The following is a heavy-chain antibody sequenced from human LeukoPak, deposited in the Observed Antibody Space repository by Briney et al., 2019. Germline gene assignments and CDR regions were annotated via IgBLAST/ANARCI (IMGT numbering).Heavy chain of an antibody. V-gene: IGHV3-49*04. J-gene: IGHJ4*02. Sequence: GGSLRLSCAASGFTFSSYAMSWVRQAPGKGLEWVGFIRSKAYGGTTEYAASVKGRFTISRDDSKSIAYLQMNSLKTEDTAVYYCTRDRLLWIAAAGIFDYWGQGTLVTVSS. D-gene: IGHD6-13*01. CDR3: TRDRLLWIAAAGIFDY. CDR1: GFTFSSYA. CDR2: IRSKAYGGTT.